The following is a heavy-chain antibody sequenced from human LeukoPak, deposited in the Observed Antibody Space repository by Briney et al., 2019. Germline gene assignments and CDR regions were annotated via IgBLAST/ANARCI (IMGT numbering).Heavy chain of an antibody. CDR3: TSGAMLVS. V-gene: IGHV3-49*04. D-gene: IGHD3-22*01. Sequence: GGSLRLSCAASGFTFDDYGMSWVRQAPGKGLEWVGFIRSKTYGGTTEYAASEKGRFTISRDDSKNTLYLQMNSLKTEDTAVYYCTSGAMLVSWGQGTLVTVSS. J-gene: IGHJ5*02. CDR1: GFTFDDYG. CDR2: IRSKTYGGTT.